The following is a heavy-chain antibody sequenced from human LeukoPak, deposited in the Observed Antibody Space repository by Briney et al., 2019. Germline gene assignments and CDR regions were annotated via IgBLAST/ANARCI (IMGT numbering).Heavy chain of an antibody. V-gene: IGHV3-23*01. CDR2: ISGSGDNT. Sequence: AGGSLRLSCAASGFTFSSYAMSWVRQAPGKGLEWVSGISGSGDNTYYADSVKGRFTISRDNSKNTLYVQVNSLGTEDTAAYYCAKPSGYDSPAFDIWGQGTMVTVSS. CDR3: AKPSGYDSPAFDI. D-gene: IGHD5-12*01. J-gene: IGHJ3*02. CDR1: GFTFSSYA.